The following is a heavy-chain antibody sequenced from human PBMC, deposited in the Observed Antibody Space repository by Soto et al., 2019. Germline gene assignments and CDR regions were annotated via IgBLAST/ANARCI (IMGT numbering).Heavy chain of an antibody. CDR3: AGIGEEIYYGMDV. V-gene: IGHV4-4*07. Sequence: QAQLQESGPGLVKPSETLSLTCTVSGGSMRSYYWNWIRQPAGEGLEWIGRIYARGSTKYNPSLESRVTMFVDVSQNQFSLRLTSVTAADTAVYYCAGIGEEIYYGMDVWGQGTTVTVSS. D-gene: IGHD3-3*01. CDR1: GGSMRSYY. CDR2: IYARGST. J-gene: IGHJ6*02.